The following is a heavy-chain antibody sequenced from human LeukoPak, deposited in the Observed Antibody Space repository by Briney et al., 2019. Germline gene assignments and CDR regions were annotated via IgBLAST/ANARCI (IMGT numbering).Heavy chain of an antibody. D-gene: IGHD2-21*02. J-gene: IGHJ6*02. CDR3: ARLRQSYGMDV. CDR2: IYYSGST. CDR1: GGSISSYY. V-gene: IGHV4-59*06. Sequence: SETLSLTCTVSGGSISSYYWSWIRQHPGKGLEWIGYIYYSGSTYYNPSLKSRVTISVDTSKNQFSLKLSSVTAADTAVYYCARLRQSYGMDVWGQGTTVTVSS.